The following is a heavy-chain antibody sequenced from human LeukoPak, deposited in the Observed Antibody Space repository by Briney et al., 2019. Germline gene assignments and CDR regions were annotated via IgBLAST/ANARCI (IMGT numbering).Heavy chain of an antibody. CDR1: GGTFSSYA. CDR3: ARGADILTGFDYYYYGMDV. Sequence: SVKVSCKASGGTFSSYAISWVRQAPGQGLEWMGRIIPILGIANYAQKFQGRVTITADKSTSTAYVELSSLRSEDTAVYYCARGADILTGFDYYYYGMDVWGQGTTVTASS. J-gene: IGHJ6*02. V-gene: IGHV1-69*04. CDR2: IIPILGIA. D-gene: IGHD3-9*01.